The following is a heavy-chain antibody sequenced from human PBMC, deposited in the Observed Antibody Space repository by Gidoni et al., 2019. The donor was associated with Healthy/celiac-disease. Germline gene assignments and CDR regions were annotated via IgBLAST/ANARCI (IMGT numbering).Heavy chain of an antibody. CDR3: VLGTIFGVTFDY. CDR1: GFTFSSYE. CDR2: LSCSGSTI. D-gene: IGHD3-3*01. V-gene: IGHV3-48*03. Sequence: EVQLVESGGGLVQPGGSLRLSCAASGFTFSSYEMNWVRQAPGKGLEWVSYLSCSGSTIYFADSVKGRFTISRDNAKNSLYLQMNSLRAEDTAVYYCVLGTIFGVTFDYWGQGTLVTVSS. J-gene: IGHJ4*02.